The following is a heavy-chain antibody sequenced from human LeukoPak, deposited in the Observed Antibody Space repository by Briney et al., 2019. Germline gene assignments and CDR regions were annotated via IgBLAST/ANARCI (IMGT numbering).Heavy chain of an antibody. CDR1: GFRFGTYA. Sequence: PGGSLRLSCAASGFRFGTYAMTWVRQAPGKGLECVSTVSGSGGNTYYTDSVKGRFTIPRDNSKNTLFLQMSSLRAEDTALYYCTKGGVVSAFGYWGQGVLVTVSS. J-gene: IGHJ4*02. V-gene: IGHV3-23*01. CDR2: VSGSGGNT. CDR3: TKGGVVSAFGY. D-gene: IGHD2-21*01.